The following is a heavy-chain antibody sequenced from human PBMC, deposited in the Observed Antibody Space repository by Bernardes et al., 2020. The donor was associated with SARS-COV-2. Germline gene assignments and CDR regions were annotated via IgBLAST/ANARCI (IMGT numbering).Heavy chain of an antibody. D-gene: IGHD4-17*01. CDR1: GYTFTTYD. V-gene: IGHV1-18*01. CDR3: ARGHGDYFDY. Sequence: ASVKVSCKASGYTFTTYDISWVRQAPGQGLEWMGWISVYNGNINYAQKFQGRVTMTTDTSTTTAYMELRSLRSDDTAVYYCARGHGDYFDYWGQGTLVTVSS. CDR2: ISVYNGNI. J-gene: IGHJ4*02.